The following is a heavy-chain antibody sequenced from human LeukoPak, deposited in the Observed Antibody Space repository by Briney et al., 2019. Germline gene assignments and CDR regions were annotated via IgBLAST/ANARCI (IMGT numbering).Heavy chain of an antibody. CDR1: GFTFSSYE. D-gene: IGHD3-22*01. CDR2: ISSSGSTI. CDR3: ARDLGQYSDTSDNWFDP. J-gene: IGHJ5*02. Sequence: QSGGSLRLSCAASGFTFSSYEMNWVRQAPGKGLEWVSYISSSGSTIYYADSVKGRFTISRDNAKNSLYLQMNSLRAEDTAVYYCARDLGQYSDTSDNWFDPWGQGTLVTVSS. V-gene: IGHV3-48*03.